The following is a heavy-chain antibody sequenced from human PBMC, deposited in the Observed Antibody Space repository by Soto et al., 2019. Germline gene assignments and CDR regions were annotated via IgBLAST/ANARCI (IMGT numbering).Heavy chain of an antibody. Sequence: QLQLQESGPGLVKPSETLSLTCTVSGGSISSSSYYWGWIRQPPGKGLEWIGSIYYSGSTYYNPSLTSRVALSVDTSKNQFSLKLGHVTAADTAVYYCASPLRGVDYYYYMDVWGKGTTVTVSS. CDR3: ASPLRGVDYYYYMDV. V-gene: IGHV4-39*01. J-gene: IGHJ6*03. D-gene: IGHD3-10*01. CDR2: IYYSGST. CDR1: GGSISSSSYY.